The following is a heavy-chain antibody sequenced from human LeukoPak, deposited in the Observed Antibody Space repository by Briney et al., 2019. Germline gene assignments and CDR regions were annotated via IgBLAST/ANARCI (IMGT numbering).Heavy chain of an antibody. J-gene: IGHJ4*02. CDR2: INHSGST. Sequence: SETLSLTCAVSGGSFSGYYWSWIRQPPGKGLEWIGEINHSGSTNYNPSLKSRVTISVDTSKNQFSLKLSSVTAADTAVYYCARGPGRKYYGSGSDYFFPRSRAEGHYFDYWGQGTLVTVSS. CDR3: ARGPGRKYYGSGSDYFFPRSRAEGHYFDY. D-gene: IGHD3-10*01. CDR1: GGSFSGYY. V-gene: IGHV4-34*01.